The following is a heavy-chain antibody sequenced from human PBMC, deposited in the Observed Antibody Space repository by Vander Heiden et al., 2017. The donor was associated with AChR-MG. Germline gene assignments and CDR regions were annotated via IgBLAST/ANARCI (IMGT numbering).Heavy chain of an antibody. J-gene: IGHJ4*02. Sequence: QVQLVQSGAEVKKPGASVRVSCIASGYTFTDYYLHWVRQAPGQGLGWMGRINPNSGGSRYAQKFQGRVAMTRDTSISTAYMELNSLMSNDTAVYYCARADGSEKYGIDYWGQGTLVTVSS. CDR1: GYTFTDYY. CDR2: INPNSGGS. D-gene: IGHD2-15*01. V-gene: IGHV1-2*06. CDR3: ARADGSEKYGIDY.